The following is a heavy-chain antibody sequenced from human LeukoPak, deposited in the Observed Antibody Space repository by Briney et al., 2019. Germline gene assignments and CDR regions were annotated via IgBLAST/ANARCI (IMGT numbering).Heavy chain of an antibody. CDR1: GGSISSSSYY. Sequence: LSLTCTVSGGSISSSSYYWGWIRQPPGKGLEWVSYISSGGSTKYYADSVKGRFTISRDNARNSLYLQMNSLRAEDTALYYCAGNAYYVPWGQGTLVTVSS. CDR2: ISSGGSTK. J-gene: IGHJ5*02. D-gene: IGHD3-16*01. CDR3: AGNAYYVP. V-gene: IGHV3-11*01.